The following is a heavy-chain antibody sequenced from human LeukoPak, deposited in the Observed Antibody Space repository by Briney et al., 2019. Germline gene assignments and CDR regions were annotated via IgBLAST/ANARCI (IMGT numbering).Heavy chain of an antibody. Sequence: PGRSLRLSCAASGFTFDDYAMHWVRQAPGKGLEWVSGISWNSGSIGYADSVKGRFTISRDNAKNSLYLQMNSLRAEDTAVYYCARDITIFGVVVAFDIWGQGTMVTVSS. J-gene: IGHJ3*02. CDR2: ISWNSGSI. D-gene: IGHD3-3*01. CDR3: ARDITIFGVVVAFDI. CDR1: GFTFDDYA. V-gene: IGHV3-9*01.